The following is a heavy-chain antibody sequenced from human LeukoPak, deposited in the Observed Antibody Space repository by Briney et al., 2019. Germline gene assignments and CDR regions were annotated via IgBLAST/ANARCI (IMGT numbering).Heavy chain of an antibody. CDR2: IKQDGSEK. V-gene: IGHV3-7*03. D-gene: IGHD5-12*01. CDR1: GFTFSSYW. J-gene: IGHJ2*01. Sequence: HPGGSLRLSCAATGFTFSSYWMSWVRQAPGKGLEWVANIKQDGSEKYYVDSVKGRFTISRDNAKNSLYLQMNSLRAEDTAVYYCAKDTGVATIIYWYFDLWGRGTLVTVSS. CDR3: AKDTGVATIIYWYFDL.